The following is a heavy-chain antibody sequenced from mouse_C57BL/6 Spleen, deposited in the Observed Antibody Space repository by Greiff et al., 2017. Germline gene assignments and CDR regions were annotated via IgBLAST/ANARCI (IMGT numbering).Heavy chain of an antibody. CDR1: GFTFSNYW. CDR2: ISLKSDNYAT. J-gene: IGHJ2*01. V-gene: IGHV6-3*01. Sequence: QSGGGLVQPGGSMKLSCVASGFTFSNYWMNWVRQSPEKGLEWVAQISLKSDNYATHYAESVKERFTISRDDSKCSVYLHLTNLRAVTTEIYYCSELRSYGSSYYFDYWGQGTTLTVSS. CDR3: SELRSYGSSYYFDY. D-gene: IGHD1-1*01.